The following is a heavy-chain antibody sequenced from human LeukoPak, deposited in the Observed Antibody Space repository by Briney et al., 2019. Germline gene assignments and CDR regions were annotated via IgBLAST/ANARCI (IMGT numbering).Heavy chain of an antibody. CDR2: IWYDGSNK. Sequence: GGSLRLSCTASGFSFSSYVMHWVRQAPGKGLEWVAVIWYDGSNKYYADSVKGRFTISRDNSKNTLYLQMNSLRAEDTAVYYCARDLSIAAHPFDYWGQGTLVTVSS. J-gene: IGHJ4*02. D-gene: IGHD6-6*01. V-gene: IGHV3-33*08. CDR3: ARDLSIAAHPFDY. CDR1: GFSFSSYV.